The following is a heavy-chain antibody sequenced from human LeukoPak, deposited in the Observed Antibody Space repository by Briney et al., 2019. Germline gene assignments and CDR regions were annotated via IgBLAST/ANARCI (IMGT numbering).Heavy chain of an antibody. J-gene: IGHJ4*02. CDR1: GYTFTTCG. D-gene: IGHD3-22*01. V-gene: IGHV1-18*01. CDR3: VRDKNYYDYSDPKYHFDY. Sequence: ASVKVSCKASGYTFTTCGISWVRQAPGQGLEWMGWISPYSGYTDYAQKFQGRVSMTTDTSTTTGYMELRSLRSDDTAVYYCVRDKNYYDYSDPKYHFDYWGQGTLVTVSS. CDR2: ISPYSGYT.